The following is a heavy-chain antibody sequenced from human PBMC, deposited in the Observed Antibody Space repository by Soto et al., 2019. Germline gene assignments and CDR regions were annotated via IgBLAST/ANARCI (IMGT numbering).Heavy chain of an antibody. CDR1: GFTFSSYG. V-gene: IGHV3-33*01. D-gene: IGHD6-13*01. J-gene: IGHJ4*02. CDR2: IWYDGSNK. Sequence: QVQLVESGGGVVQPGRSLRLSCAASGFTFSSYGMHWVRQAPGKGLEWVAVIWYDGSNKYYADSVKGRFTISRDNSKNTLYLQMNRLRAEDTAVYYCAREGAQQLGYFDYWGQGTLVTVSS. CDR3: AREGAQQLGYFDY.